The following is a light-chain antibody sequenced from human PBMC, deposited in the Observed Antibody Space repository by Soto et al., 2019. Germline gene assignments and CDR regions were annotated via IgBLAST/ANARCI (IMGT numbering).Light chain of an antibody. Sequence: DIQMTQSPSSLSASVGDRVTITCRSSQTIATYLNWYQQRPGTAPKLLIYAASTLQSGVPSRFSGSGSGTEFTLTISSLEPEDFATYYCQQSYSTPRTFGQGTKVEIK. CDR2: AAS. CDR3: QQSYSTPRT. CDR1: QTIATY. J-gene: IGKJ1*01. V-gene: IGKV1-39*01.